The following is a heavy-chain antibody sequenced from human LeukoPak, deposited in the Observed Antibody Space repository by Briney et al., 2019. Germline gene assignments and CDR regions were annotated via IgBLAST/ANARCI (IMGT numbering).Heavy chain of an antibody. CDR2: IYYSGST. J-gene: IGHJ4*02. CDR3: ARHDYGHLPFDY. V-gene: IGHV4-59*08. D-gene: IGHD4-17*01. Sequence: TSETLSLTCTVSGASISSQYWGWIRQPPGKGLEWIGYIYYSGSTNYNPSLKSRVTISVDTSKNQFSLKLSSVTAADTAVYYCARHDYGHLPFDYWGQGTLVTVSS. CDR1: GASISSQY.